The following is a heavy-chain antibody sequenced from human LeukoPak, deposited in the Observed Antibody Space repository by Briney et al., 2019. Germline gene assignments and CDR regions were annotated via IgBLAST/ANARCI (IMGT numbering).Heavy chain of an antibody. CDR2: INQDGSEN. Sequence: GGSLRLSCTTSGFTFSNDWMSWVRQAPGKGLEWVGNINQDGSENNYLDSVKGRLSITRDNAKNSLFLHMNNLRVEDTAGYYCRRVDPTSAYRPVENWGQGTLVTVSS. CDR3: RRVDPTSAYRPVEN. J-gene: IGHJ4*02. D-gene: IGHD3-22*01. CDR1: GFTFSNDW. V-gene: IGHV3-7*01.